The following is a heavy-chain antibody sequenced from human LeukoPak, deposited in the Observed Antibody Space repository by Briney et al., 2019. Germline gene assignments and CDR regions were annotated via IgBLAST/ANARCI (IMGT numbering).Heavy chain of an antibody. Sequence: ASVKVSCKASGYTFTGYYMHWVRQAPGQGLEWVGWINPDTGATDIAQKFQGRVAMTRDTSISAAYMELSRLRSDGTAVYFCTRDHCSYINCYEDYYYGMDVWGQGTTVTVSS. J-gene: IGHJ6*02. CDR1: GYTFTGYY. CDR3: TRDHCSYINCYEDYYYGMDV. V-gene: IGHV1-2*02. D-gene: IGHD2-15*01. CDR2: INPDTGAT.